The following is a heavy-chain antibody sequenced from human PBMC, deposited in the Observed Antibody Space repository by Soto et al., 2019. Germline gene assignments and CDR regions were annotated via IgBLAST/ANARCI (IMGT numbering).Heavy chain of an antibody. J-gene: IGHJ4*02. D-gene: IGHD4-4*01. CDR1: GFTFSSYG. CDR2: ISYDGSNK. Sequence: QVQLVESGGGVVQPGRSLRLSCAASGFTFSSYGMHWVRQAPGKELEWVAVISYDGSNKYYADSVKGRFTISRDNSKNTLYLQMNSLRAEDTAVYYCAKVRSNYEPEYYFDYWGQGTLVTVSS. V-gene: IGHV3-30*18. CDR3: AKVRSNYEPEYYFDY.